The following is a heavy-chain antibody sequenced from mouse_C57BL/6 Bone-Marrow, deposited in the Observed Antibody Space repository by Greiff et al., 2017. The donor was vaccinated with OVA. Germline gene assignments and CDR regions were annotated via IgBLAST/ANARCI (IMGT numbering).Heavy chain of an antibody. CDR1: GFTFSSYA. Sequence: DVMLVESGEGLVKPGGSLKLSCAASGFTFSSYAMSWVRQTPEKRLEWVAYISSGGDYIYYADTVKGRFTISRDNARNTLYLQMSSLKSEDTAMYYCTRDGYYYGSSFDYWGQGTTLTVSS. D-gene: IGHD1-1*01. CDR2: ISSGGDYI. CDR3: TRDGYYYGSSFDY. V-gene: IGHV5-9-1*02. J-gene: IGHJ2*01.